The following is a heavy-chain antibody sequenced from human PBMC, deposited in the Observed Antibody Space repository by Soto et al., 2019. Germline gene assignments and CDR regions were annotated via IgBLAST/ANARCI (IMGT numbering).Heavy chain of an antibody. D-gene: IGHD2-15*01. V-gene: IGHV1-46*01. Sequence: QVQLVQTGAEVKKPGASVKVSCKASGYTFTSYYMHWVRQAPGQGLEWMGIINPSGGSTSYAQKFQGRVTMTRDTSTSTVYMELSSLRSEDTAVYYCARGFHGVVVAASFGPWGQGTLVTVSS. CDR3: ARGFHGVVVAASFGP. J-gene: IGHJ5*02. CDR1: GYTFTSYY. CDR2: INPSGGST.